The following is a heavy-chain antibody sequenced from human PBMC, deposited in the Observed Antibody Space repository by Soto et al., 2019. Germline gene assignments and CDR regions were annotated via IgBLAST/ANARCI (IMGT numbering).Heavy chain of an antibody. J-gene: IGHJ6*03. Sequence: ASVKVSCKASGYTFTSYGIRWVRQAPGQGLEWMGWISAYNGNTNYAQKLQGRGTMTTDTSTSTAYMELRRLRSDDTAVYYCARGPRWLQNYYYYYMDVWGKGTTVTVSS. CDR2: ISAYNGNT. CDR3: ARGPRWLQNYYYYYMDV. V-gene: IGHV1-18*01. D-gene: IGHD5-12*01. CDR1: GYTFTSYG.